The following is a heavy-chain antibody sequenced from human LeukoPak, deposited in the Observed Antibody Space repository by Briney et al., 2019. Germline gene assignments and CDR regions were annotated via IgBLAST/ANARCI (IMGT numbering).Heavy chain of an antibody. CDR1: GNTFTGYY. CDR3: ARARRDCLDNNCNKYYGVDG. V-gene: IGHV1-2*06. CDR2: INPNSGGT. D-gene: IGHD1/OR15-1a*01. J-gene: IGHJ6*02. Sequence: ASVKVSCKASGNTFTGYYIHWVRQAPGQGLEWMGRINPNSGGTNYAQKFQGRVTRTRDTSISTAYIELSRLRASDTAVYYCARARRDCLDNNCNKYYGVDGWGQGTTVTVSS.